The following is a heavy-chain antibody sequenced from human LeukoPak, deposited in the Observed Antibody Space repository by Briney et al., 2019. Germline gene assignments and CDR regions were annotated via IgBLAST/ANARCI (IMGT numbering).Heavy chain of an antibody. J-gene: IGHJ5*02. Sequence: SVKVSCKGSGGTFISYVSSWVRQAPGQGLEWMGRIIPIFGIANYAQKFQGRVTITADKSTSTAYTELSSLRSEDTAVYYCARDISSREGDWFDPWGQGTLVTVSS. D-gene: IGHD6-6*01. CDR1: GGTFISYV. CDR3: ARDISSREGDWFDP. CDR2: IIPIFGIA. V-gene: IGHV1-69*10.